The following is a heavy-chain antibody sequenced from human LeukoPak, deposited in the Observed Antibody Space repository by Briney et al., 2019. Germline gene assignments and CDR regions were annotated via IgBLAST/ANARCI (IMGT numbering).Heavy chain of an antibody. CDR2: IRSKANSYAT. CDR1: GFTFSGSA. J-gene: IGHJ4*02. CDR3: TSPSGSWTDY. Sequence: AGGSLRLSCAASGFTFSGSAMHWVRQASGKGLEWVGRIRSKANSYATAYAASVKGRFTISRDDSKNTAYLQMNSLKTEDTAVYYCTSPSGSWTDYWGQGTLVTVSS. D-gene: IGHD6-13*01. V-gene: IGHV3-73*01.